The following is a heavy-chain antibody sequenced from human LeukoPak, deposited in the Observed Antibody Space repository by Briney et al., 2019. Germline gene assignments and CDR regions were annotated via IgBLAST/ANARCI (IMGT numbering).Heavy chain of an antibody. J-gene: IGHJ4*02. V-gene: IGHV3-23*01. CDR1: GFTFSSFA. Sequence: PGGSLRLSCAASGFTFSSFAMSWVRQAPGKGLEWVSSVSRFGDSTFYADPVRGRFTFSRDNSKNTPYPHMNSPRSHDTAPYYCEKDYAVVSIGSWGQVYLVTVSS. CDR2: VSRFGDST. CDR3: EKDYAVVSIGS. D-gene: IGHD4-23*01.